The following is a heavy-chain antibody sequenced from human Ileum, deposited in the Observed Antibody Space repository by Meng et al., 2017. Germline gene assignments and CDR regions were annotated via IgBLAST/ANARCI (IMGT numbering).Heavy chain of an antibody. Sequence: QVQLHESGPVLVWPSETLSLIGSGSGGSVSHAGYQWGWIRQPPGKGLGWIGYASTNYNPSLKSRVTISLDTSRNQFSLSLSSVTAADTAVYYCVRGPDKAKSSYWGPGTLVTVSS. CDR3: VRGPDKAKSSY. V-gene: IGHV4-61*08. CDR1: GGSVSHAGYQ. D-gene: IGHD5-18*01. J-gene: IGHJ4*02. CDR2: AST.